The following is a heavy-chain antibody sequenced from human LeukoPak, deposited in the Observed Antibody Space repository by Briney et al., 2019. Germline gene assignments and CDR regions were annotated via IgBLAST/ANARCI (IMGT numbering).Heavy chain of an antibody. CDR1: GDAFSGYW. J-gene: IGHJ6*02. Sequence: ASVKVSRKASGDAFSGYWIHWVRQAPGQGLEWMGWINPSSGATDYEQKFQGRVTMTRDTSISTAYMELSRLRSDDTAVYYCARDWYGMDVWGQGTTVTVSS. CDR3: ARDWYGMDV. V-gene: IGHV1-2*02. CDR2: INPSSGAT.